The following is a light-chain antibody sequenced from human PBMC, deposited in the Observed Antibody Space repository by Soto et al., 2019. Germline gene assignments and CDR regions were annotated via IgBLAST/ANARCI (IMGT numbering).Light chain of an antibody. J-gene: IGLJ2*01. CDR3: SSYTSSSTVV. CDR1: SSDVGGYNY. CDR2: DVS. V-gene: IGLV2-14*01. Sequence: QSVLTQPASVSGSPGQSITISCTGTSSDVGGYNYVSWYQQHPGKAPKLMIYDVSNRPSRVSNRFSGSKSGNTASLTISGLQAEDEADYYCSSYTSSSTVVFAGGTKLTVL.